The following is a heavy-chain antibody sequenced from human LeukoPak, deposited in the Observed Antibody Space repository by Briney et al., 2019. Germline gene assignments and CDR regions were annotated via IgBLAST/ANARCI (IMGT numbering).Heavy chain of an antibody. CDR1: GFTFSSYS. J-gene: IGHJ6*02. CDR3: ARDLYSSSWYENYYGMDV. V-gene: IGHV3-21*01. CDR2: ISSSSSYI. D-gene: IGHD6-13*01. Sequence: PGGSLRLSCAASGFTFSSYSMNWVRQAPGKGLEWVSSISSSSSYIYYADSVKGRFTISRDNAKNSLYLQMNSLRDEDTAVYYCARDLYSSSWYENYYGMDVWGQGTTVTVSS.